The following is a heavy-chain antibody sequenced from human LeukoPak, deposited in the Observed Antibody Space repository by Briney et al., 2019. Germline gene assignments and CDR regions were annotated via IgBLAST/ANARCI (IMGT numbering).Heavy chain of an antibody. CDR3: ARVGIAAAGTLYYFDY. V-gene: IGHV6-1*01. CDR2: TYYRSKWYN. D-gene: IGHD6-13*01. CDR1: GDSVSSNSAA. Sequence: SQTLSLTCSISGDSVSSNSAAWNWIRQSPSRGLEWLGRTYYRSKWYNDYAVSVKSRITINPDTSKNQFSLQLNSVTPEDTAVYYCARVGIAAAGTLYYFDYWGQGTLVTVSS. J-gene: IGHJ4*02.